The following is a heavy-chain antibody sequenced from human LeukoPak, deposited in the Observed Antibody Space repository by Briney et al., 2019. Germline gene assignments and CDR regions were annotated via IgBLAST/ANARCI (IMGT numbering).Heavy chain of an antibody. Sequence: SETLSLTCAVYDGSFSGYYWSWIRQPPGKGLEWIGEINHSGSTNYNPSLKSRVTISVDTSKNQFSLKLSSVTAADTAVYYCASRYYDILTGYYDYWGQGTLVTVSS. CDR1: DGSFSGYY. CDR3: ASRYYDILTGYYDY. CDR2: INHSGST. J-gene: IGHJ4*02. V-gene: IGHV4-34*01. D-gene: IGHD3-9*01.